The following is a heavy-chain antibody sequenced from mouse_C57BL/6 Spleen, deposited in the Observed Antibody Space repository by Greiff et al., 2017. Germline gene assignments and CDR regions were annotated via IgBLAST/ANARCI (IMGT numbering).Heavy chain of an antibody. J-gene: IGHJ2*01. Sequence: VQLVESGAELVRPGASVTLSCKASGYTFTDYEMHWVKQTPVHGLEWIGAIDPETGGTAYNQKFKGKAILTADKSSSTAYMELRSLTSEDSAVYYCTHYRSFDYWGQGTTLTVSS. CDR2: IDPETGGT. D-gene: IGHD1-1*01. CDR3: THYRSFDY. V-gene: IGHV1-15*01. CDR1: GYTFTDYE.